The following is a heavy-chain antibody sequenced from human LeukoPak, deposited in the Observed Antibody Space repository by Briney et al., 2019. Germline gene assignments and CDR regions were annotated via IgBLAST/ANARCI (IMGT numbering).Heavy chain of an antibody. CDR3: ARRSSGFDY. J-gene: IGHJ4*02. Sequence: SETLSLTCAVSSGSISSYYWSWLRQPPGKGLEWVGYIYYSGSTNYNPSLKSRVTISVDTSKNQFSLKLSSVTAADTAVYYCARRSSGFDYWGQGTLVTVSS. CDR2: IYYSGST. CDR1: SGSISSYY. D-gene: IGHD3-10*01. V-gene: IGHV4-59*08.